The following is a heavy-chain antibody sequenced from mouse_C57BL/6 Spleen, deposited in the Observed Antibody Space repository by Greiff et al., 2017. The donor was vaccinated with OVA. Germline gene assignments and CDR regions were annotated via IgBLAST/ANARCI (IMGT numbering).Heavy chain of an antibody. CDR1: GFTFSDYY. CDR2: INYDGSST. CDR3: ARSYYGYPYFDY. D-gene: IGHD2-9*01. V-gene: IGHV5-16*01. J-gene: IGHJ2*01. Sequence: EVMLVESEGGLVQPGSSMKLSCTASGFTFSDYYMAWVRQVPEKGLEWVANINYDGSSTYYLDSLKSRFIISRDNAKNILYLQMSSLKSEDTATYYCARSYYGYPYFDYWGQGTTLTVSS.